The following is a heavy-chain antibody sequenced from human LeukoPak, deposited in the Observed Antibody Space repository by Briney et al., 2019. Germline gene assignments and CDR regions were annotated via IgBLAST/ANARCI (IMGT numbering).Heavy chain of an antibody. CDR3: ACRDLTSTWSFP. V-gene: IGHV5-51*01. CDR1: GYSFTSYW. CDR2: IYPGDLRV. Sequence: GESLKISCKGSGYSFTSYWIGWERQMPGKGLEWMGIIYPGDLRVRYNPSFQGQVTISVDKSINTAYLQWVSLRASDSAMYYCACRDLTSTWSFPWGQGTLVTVSS. D-gene: IGHD6-13*01. J-gene: IGHJ5*02.